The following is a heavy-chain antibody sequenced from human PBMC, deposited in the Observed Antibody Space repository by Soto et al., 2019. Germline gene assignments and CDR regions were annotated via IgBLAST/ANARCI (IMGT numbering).Heavy chain of an antibody. CDR2: VRPTIDGGAT. J-gene: IGHJ4*02. D-gene: IGHD4-17*01. V-gene: IGHV3-15*07. Sequence: ESGGGLVEPGGSLRLSCAASGFSFSDAWMNWVRQAPGKGLEWVGRVRPTIDGGATDYAAPVKGRFTISRDDSKTTLYLQMSSLKTEDTAVYYCTTAPGPTTTGYWGQVTLVTVSS. CDR3: TTAPGPTTTGY. CDR1: GFSFSDAW.